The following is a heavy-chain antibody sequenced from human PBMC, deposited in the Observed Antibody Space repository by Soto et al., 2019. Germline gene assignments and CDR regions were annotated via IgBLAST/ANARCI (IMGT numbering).Heavy chain of an antibody. CDR1: GFTFSSYS. V-gene: IGHV3-48*01. D-gene: IGHD2-2*01. J-gene: IGHJ4*02. Sequence: GGSLRLSCAASGFTFSSYSMNWVRQAPGKGLEWVSYISSSSSTIYYADSVKGRFTISRDNAKNSLYLQMNSLRAEDTAVYYCAREFPRVPGEVVVVPAAIYLNDYWGQGTLVTVSS. CDR3: AREFPRVPGEVVVVPAAIYLNDY. CDR2: ISSSSSTI.